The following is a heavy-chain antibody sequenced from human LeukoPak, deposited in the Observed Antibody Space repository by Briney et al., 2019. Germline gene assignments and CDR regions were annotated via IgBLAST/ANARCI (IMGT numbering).Heavy chain of an antibody. CDR2: ITSNGGAT. CDR3: AKGHRNFYF. Sequence: GGSLRLSCAAPGFTFSTHAMHWVRQAPGKGLEYGSTITSNGGATYYGNPVKGRFTISRDNSKNTLYLQRGILRAVDMAMYYGAKGHRNFYFGGPGTLVTASS. V-gene: IGHV3-64*01. J-gene: IGHJ4*02. CDR1: GFTFSTHA.